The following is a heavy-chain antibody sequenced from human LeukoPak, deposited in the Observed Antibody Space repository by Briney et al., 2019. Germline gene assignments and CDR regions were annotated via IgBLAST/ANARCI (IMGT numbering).Heavy chain of an antibody. J-gene: IGHJ4*02. Sequence: PGGSLRPSCAASGFTLSTYWMSWVRQAPGKGLEWVANIKQDGSEKYYVDSVKGRFTISRDNAKNSLYLQMNSLRAEDTAVYYCARARPLDYWGQGTLVTVSS. V-gene: IGHV3-7*01. CDR2: IKQDGSEK. CDR3: ARARPLDY. D-gene: IGHD6-25*01. CDR1: GFTLSTYW.